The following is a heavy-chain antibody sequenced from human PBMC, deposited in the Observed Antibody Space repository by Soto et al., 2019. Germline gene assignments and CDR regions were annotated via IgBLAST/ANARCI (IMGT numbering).Heavy chain of an antibody. V-gene: IGHV5-51*01. CDR2: IYPGDSEI. CDR3: ARSPAATPLAQFDF. Sequence: GESLEISCQASADRFATYWIAWVRQTPGRGREWMGIIYPGDSEIKYSPSFDGQVTFSVDKSTSTAYLQWIGLKTSDTGMYFCARSPAATPLAQFDFCGQGSLPTVSS. CDR1: ADRFATYW. J-gene: IGHJ5*01. D-gene: IGHD6-13*01.